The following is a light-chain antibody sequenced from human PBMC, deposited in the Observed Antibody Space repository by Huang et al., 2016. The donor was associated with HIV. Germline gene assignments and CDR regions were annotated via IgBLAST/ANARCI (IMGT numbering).Light chain of an antibody. CDR2: GAS. CDR1: QNITNNF. Sequence: EIVLTQSPGTLSLSPRERAALSCRASQNITNNFLAWYQQKSGQPPRLLIYGASSRAIGIPDRFSGSGSGTDFTLTISRLGPQDSAVYYCQQYLKSPLTFGGGTNVEI. J-gene: IGKJ4*01. CDR3: QQYLKSPLT. V-gene: IGKV3-20*01.